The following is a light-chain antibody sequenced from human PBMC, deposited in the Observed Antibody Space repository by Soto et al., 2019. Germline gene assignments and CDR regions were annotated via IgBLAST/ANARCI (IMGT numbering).Light chain of an antibody. CDR3: QQYGSSSPWT. CDR1: QSVSSAY. Sequence: EIVLTQSPGTLSLSPGERATLSCRASQSVSSAYLAWYQHKPGQPPTLLIYAASSRVTGIPDRFSGSGSGTNFTLTTSRREAADFAVYYCQQYGSSSPWTFGQGTKVEIK. V-gene: IGKV3-20*01. CDR2: AAS. J-gene: IGKJ1*01.